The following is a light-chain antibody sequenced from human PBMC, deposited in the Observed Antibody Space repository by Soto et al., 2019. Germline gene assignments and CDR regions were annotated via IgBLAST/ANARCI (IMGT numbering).Light chain of an antibody. J-gene: IGLJ2*01. Sequence: QLVLTQPASVSGSPGQSITISCTGTSSDVGGYNYVSWYQQHPGKAPKVMIYEVSNRPSGVSNRFSGSKSGNTASLTISGLQSEDEADYYCSSYRSSSTLEVFGGGTKVTVL. CDR3: SSYRSSSTLEV. V-gene: IGLV2-14*01. CDR2: EVS. CDR1: SSDVGGYNY.